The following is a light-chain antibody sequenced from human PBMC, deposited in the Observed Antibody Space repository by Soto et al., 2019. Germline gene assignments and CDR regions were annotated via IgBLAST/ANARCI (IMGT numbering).Light chain of an antibody. Sequence: QSALAQPASMSGSPGQSITISCSGSTSNIGSNYVYWYQQLPGTAPKLLIYRNNQRPSGVPDRFSGSKSGTSASLAISGLRSDDEADYFCATWDDSLNGFYVFGTGTKVTVL. CDR1: TSNIGSNY. CDR2: RNN. J-gene: IGLJ1*01. V-gene: IGLV1-47*01. CDR3: ATWDDSLNGFYV.